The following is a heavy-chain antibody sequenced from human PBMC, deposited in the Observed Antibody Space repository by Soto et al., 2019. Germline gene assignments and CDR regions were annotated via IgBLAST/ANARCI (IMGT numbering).Heavy chain of an antibody. V-gene: IGHV5-51*01. CDR1: GYSFTSYW. D-gene: IGHD6-13*01. Sequence: GDSLKISCKGSGYSFTSYWIGWVRQMPGRGLEWMGIIYPGDSDTRYSPSFQGQVTISADKSISTAYLQWSSLKASDTAMYYCERLGIAAAGTRVYYYYGMDVWGKGTTVTVSS. J-gene: IGHJ6*04. CDR3: ERLGIAAAGTRVYYYYGMDV. CDR2: IYPGDSDT.